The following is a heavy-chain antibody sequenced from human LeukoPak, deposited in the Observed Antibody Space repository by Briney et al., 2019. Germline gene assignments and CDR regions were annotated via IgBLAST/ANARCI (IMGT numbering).Heavy chain of an antibody. V-gene: IGHV1-69*13. J-gene: IGHJ3*02. D-gene: IGHD5-18*01. CDR1: GYTFTSYA. CDR3: ARGGYSYGLHDAFDI. Sequence: ASVKVSCKASGYTFTSYAMNWVRQAPGQGLEWMGGIIPIFGTANYAQKFQGRVTITADESTSTAYMELSSLRSEDTAVYYCARGGYSYGLHDAFDIWGQGTMVTVSS. CDR2: IIPIFGTA.